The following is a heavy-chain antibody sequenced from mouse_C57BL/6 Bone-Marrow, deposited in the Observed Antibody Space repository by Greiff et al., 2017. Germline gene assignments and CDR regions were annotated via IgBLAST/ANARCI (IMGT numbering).Heavy chain of an antibody. D-gene: IGHD1-1*01. Sequence: VQLLQSGPGLVKPGASVKISCKASGYAFSSSWMNWVKQRPGKGLEWIGRIYPGDGDTNYNGTFKGKATLTADKSTSTAYMQLSSLTSEDSAVYFCARGDYGSRYGYFDVWGTGTTVTVSS. J-gene: IGHJ1*03. CDR2: IYPGDGDT. CDR1: GYAFSSSW. CDR3: ARGDYGSRYGYFDV. V-gene: IGHV1-82*01.